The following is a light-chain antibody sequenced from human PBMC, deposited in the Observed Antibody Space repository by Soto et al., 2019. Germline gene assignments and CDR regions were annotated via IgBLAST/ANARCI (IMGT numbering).Light chain of an antibody. V-gene: IGKV1-12*01. Sequence: DIQMTQSPSSVSASVGDRVTITCRASQGISSLLAWYQQKPGKAPELLIYAASSLQSGVPSRFSGSGSGTDFTLTISSLQPEDFGTYYCQQANSFPITFGPGTRLEI. J-gene: IGKJ5*01. CDR2: AAS. CDR3: QQANSFPIT. CDR1: QGISSL.